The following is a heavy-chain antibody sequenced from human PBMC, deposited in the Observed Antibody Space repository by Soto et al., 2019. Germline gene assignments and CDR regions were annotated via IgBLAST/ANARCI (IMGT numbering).Heavy chain of an antibody. CDR1: GGSISSGDYY. CDR3: ARALSYDFWSGYSGLGWFDP. CDR2: IYYSGST. D-gene: IGHD3-3*01. J-gene: IGHJ5*02. Sequence: SETLSLTCTVSGGSISSGDYYWSWIRQPPGKGLEWIGYIYYSGSTYYNPSLMSRVTISVDTSKNQFSLKLSSVTAADTAVYYCARALSYDFWSGYSGLGWFDPWGQGTLVTVSS. V-gene: IGHV4-30-4*02.